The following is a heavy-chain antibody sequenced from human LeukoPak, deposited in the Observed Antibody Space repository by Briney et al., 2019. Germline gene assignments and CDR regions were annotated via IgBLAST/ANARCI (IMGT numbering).Heavy chain of an antibody. D-gene: IGHD3-22*01. V-gene: IGHV3-23*01. CDR1: GFTFSSYA. J-gene: IGHJ4*02. Sequence: GGSLRLSCAASGFTFSSYAMSWVRQAPGKGLEWVSSISGSGGSTYYADSVKGRFTISRDNSKNTLYLQMNSLRAEDTAVYYCVYDSSGYYYLDYWGQGTLVTVSS. CDR2: ISGSGGST. CDR3: VYDSSGYYYLDY.